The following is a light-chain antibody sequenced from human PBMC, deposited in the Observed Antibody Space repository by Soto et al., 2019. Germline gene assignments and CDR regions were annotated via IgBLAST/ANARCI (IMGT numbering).Light chain of an antibody. V-gene: IGKV3-20*01. CDR1: QSVSSSY. CDR2: GAS. J-gene: IGKJ1*01. Sequence: EIVLTQSPGTLSLSPGERATLSCRASQSVSSSYLAWYQQKPGQAPRLLIYGASSSATGIPDRFSGSGSGTDFTLTIGRLEPEDFAVYYCQQYGSSPWTFGQGTKVEIK. CDR3: QQYGSSPWT.